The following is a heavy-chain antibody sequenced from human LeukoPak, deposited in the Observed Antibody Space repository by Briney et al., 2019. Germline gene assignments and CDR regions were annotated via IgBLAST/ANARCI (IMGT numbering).Heavy chain of an antibody. Sequence: GGSLRLSCAASGFTFSSYAMSWVRQAPGKGLEWVSSISSSSSYIYYADSVKGRFTISRDNAKNSLYLQMNSLRAEDTAVYYCARGEGSVLLWFGELPDYYYMDVWGKGTTVTVSS. J-gene: IGHJ6*03. CDR2: ISSSSSYI. V-gene: IGHV3-21*01. CDR1: GFTFSSYA. CDR3: ARGEGSVLLWFGELPDYYYMDV. D-gene: IGHD3-10*01.